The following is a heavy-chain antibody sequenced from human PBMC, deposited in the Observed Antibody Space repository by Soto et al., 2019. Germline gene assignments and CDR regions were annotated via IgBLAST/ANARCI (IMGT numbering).Heavy chain of an antibody. CDR3: ARDRNDFWSGYCDY. CDR1: GYTFTGYY. Sequence: XVKVSCKASGYTFTGYYMHWVRQAPGQGLEWMGWINPNSGGTNYAQKFQGWVTMTRDTSISTAYMELSRLRYDDTAVYYCARDRNDFWSGYCDYWGQGTLVTVSS. J-gene: IGHJ4*02. CDR2: INPNSGGT. D-gene: IGHD3-3*01. V-gene: IGHV1-2*04.